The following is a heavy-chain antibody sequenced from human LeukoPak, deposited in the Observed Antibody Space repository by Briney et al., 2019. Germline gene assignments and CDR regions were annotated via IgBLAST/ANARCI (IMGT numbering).Heavy chain of an antibody. V-gene: IGHV3-21*01. CDR3: ARDLCRGGSCYLDY. D-gene: IGHD2-15*01. Sequence: PGGSLRLSRAASGFTFSSYSMNWVRQAPGKGLEWVSSISSSSSYIYYADSVKGRFTISRDNAKNSLYLQMNSLRAEDTAVYYCARDLCRGGSCYLDYWGQGTLVTVSS. CDR1: GFTFSSYS. J-gene: IGHJ4*02. CDR2: ISSSSSYI.